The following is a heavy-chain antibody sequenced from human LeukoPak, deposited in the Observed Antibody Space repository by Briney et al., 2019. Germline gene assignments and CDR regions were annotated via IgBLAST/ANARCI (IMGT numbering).Heavy chain of an antibody. V-gene: IGHV5-51*01. CDR2: IYPGDSDT. Sequence: GESLQISCKGSGYTFTSYWIGWVRQMPGKGLEWMGTIYPGDSDTRYSPSFQGQVTISADKSISTAHVQWSSLKASDTAMYYCATRGYSSGYFDSWGQGTLVTVSS. CDR3: ATRGYSSGYFDS. CDR1: GYTFTSYW. D-gene: IGHD5-18*01. J-gene: IGHJ4*02.